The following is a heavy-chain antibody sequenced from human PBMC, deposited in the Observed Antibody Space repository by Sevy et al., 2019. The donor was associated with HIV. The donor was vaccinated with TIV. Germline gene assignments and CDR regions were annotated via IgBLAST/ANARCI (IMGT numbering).Heavy chain of an antibody. CDR3: ARDGVINYYDSSGYYWGNYFDY. V-gene: IGHV3-48*03. Sequence: GGSLRLSCAASGFTFSSYEMNWVRQAPGKGLEWVSYISSSGSTIYYADSVKGRFNISRDNAKNSLYLQMNSLRAEDTAVYYCARDGVINYYDSSGYYWGNYFDYWGQGTLVTVSS. D-gene: IGHD3-22*01. CDR2: ISSSGSTI. J-gene: IGHJ4*02. CDR1: GFTFSSYE.